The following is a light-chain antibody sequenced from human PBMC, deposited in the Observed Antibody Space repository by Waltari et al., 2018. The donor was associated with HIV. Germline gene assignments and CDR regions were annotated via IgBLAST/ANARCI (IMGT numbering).Light chain of an antibody. J-gene: IGKJ1*01. CDR1: QNISSY. V-gene: IGKV1-39*01. Sequence: DIQMTQSPSSLSASVRDRVTITCRASQNISSYLNWYQQKPGKAPNLLIYAASSLQSGVPSRFSGSGSGTDFTLTITSLQPEDFATYYGQQSYSSPRTFGQGTQVEIK. CDR3: QQSYSSPRT. CDR2: AAS.